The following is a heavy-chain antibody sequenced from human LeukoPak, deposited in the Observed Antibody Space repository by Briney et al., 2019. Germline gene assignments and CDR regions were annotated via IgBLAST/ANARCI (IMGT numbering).Heavy chain of an antibody. CDR2: INPSGGST. D-gene: IGHD3-3*01. CDR3: ARDNALDFWSGYCTGTFDY. J-gene: IGHJ4*02. Sequence: ASVKVSCKASGYTFTSYYMHWVRQAPGRGLEWMGIINPSGGSTSYAQKFQGRVTMTRDTSTSTVYMELSSLRSEDTAVYYCARDNALDFWSGYCTGTFDYWGQGTLVTVSS. CDR1: GYTFTSYY. V-gene: IGHV1-46*01.